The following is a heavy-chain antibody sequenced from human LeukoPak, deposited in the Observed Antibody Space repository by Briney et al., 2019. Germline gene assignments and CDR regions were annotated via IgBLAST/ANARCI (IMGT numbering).Heavy chain of an antibody. CDR1: GFTFSSYS. CDR3: ARDSSSWSTYWFDP. D-gene: IGHD6-13*01. V-gene: IGHV3-21*01. Sequence: EGSLRLSCAASGFTFSSYSMNWVRQAPGKGLEWVSSISSSSSYIYYADSVKGRFTISRDNAKNSLYLQMNSLRAEDTAVYYCARDSSSWSTYWFDPWGQGTLVTVSS. CDR2: ISSSSSYI. J-gene: IGHJ5*02.